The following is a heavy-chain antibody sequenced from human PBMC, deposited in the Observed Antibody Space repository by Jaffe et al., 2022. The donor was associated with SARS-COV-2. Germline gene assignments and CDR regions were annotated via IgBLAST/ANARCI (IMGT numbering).Heavy chain of an antibody. CDR3: AKDLRPTSSYYALDV. CDR1: GFSFSDYA. J-gene: IGHJ3*01. D-gene: IGHD4-4*01. Sequence: EVQLLESGGGLVQPGGSLRLSCAASGFSFSDYAVAWIRQAPGKGLEWVSVISGSGGSRFYGDSVKGRSTISRDNSQNMVYLQINSLRAEDTALYYCAKDLRPTSSYYALDVWGQGTMVTVSS. CDR2: ISGSGGSR. V-gene: IGHV3-23*01.